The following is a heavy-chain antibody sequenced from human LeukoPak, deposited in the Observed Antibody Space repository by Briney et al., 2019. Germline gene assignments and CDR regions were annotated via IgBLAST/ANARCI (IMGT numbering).Heavy chain of an antibody. D-gene: IGHD1-26*01. V-gene: IGHV4-59*01. Sequence: PSETLSLTCTVSGGSISSYYWSWIRQPPGKGLEWIGYIYYSGSTNYNPSLKSRVTISVDTSKNQFSLKLSSVTAADTAVYYCARGGGSYWNYFDYWGQGTLVIVSS. CDR1: GGSISSYY. CDR2: IYYSGST. CDR3: ARGGGSYWNYFDY. J-gene: IGHJ4*02.